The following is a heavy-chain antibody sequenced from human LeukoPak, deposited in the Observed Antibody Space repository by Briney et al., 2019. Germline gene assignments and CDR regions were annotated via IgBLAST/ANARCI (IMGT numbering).Heavy chain of an antibody. CDR2: MYYTGST. J-gene: IGHJ6*02. CDR3: ARVSVVYGVDV. CDR1: GGSINDYY. V-gene: IGHV4-59*01. Sequence: PSETLSLTCTVSGGSINDYYWSWIRQPPGKGLEWIGYMYYTGSTNYNPSLKSRVTMSVDTSKTRFFLKLTSVTAADTALYYCARVSVVYGVDVWGQGTAVTVS.